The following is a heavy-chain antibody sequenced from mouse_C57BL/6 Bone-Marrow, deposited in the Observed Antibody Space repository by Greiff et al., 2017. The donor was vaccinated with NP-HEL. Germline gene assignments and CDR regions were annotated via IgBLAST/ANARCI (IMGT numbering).Heavy chain of an antibody. Sequence: EVQLVESGGDLVKPGGSLKLSCAASGFTFSSYGMSWVRQTPDKRLEWVATISSGGSYTYYPDSVKGRFTISRDNAKNTLYLQMSSLKSEDTAMYYCVRRVYYAMDTRGQRTSVTVSS. CDR2: ISSGGSYT. CDR1: GFTFSSYG. V-gene: IGHV5-6*01. CDR3: VRRVYYAMDT. J-gene: IGHJ4*01.